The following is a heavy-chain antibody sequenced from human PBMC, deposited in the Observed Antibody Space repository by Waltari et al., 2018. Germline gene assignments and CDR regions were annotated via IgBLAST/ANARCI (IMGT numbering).Heavy chain of an antibody. CDR1: GFTFTSPA. CDR2: IVVGSGNT. V-gene: IGHV1-58*01. J-gene: IGHJ2*01. D-gene: IGHD4-17*01. Sequence: QMQLVQSGPEVKKPGTSVKVSCQASGFTFTSPAVQWVRQARGQRLEWIGWIVVGSGNTNYAQKFQERVTITRDMSTSTAYMELSSLRSEDTAVYYCAAGAYGDYDWYFDLWGRGTLVTVSS. CDR3: AAGAYGDYDWYFDL.